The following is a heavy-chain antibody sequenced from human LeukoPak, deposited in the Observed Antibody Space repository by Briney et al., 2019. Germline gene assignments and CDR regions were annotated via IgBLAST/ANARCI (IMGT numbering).Heavy chain of an antibody. Sequence: SQTLSLTCALSGDIVSSNSAAWNWIRQSPSRGLEWLGRTYYRSKWYNDYAVSVKSRITINPDTSKNQFSLQLNSVTPEDTAVYYCARDWSSSGSWFPHFDYWGQGTLVTVSS. J-gene: IGHJ4*02. V-gene: IGHV6-1*01. CDR3: ARDWSSSGSWFPHFDY. D-gene: IGHD6-13*01. CDR2: TYYRSKWYN. CDR1: GDIVSSNSAA.